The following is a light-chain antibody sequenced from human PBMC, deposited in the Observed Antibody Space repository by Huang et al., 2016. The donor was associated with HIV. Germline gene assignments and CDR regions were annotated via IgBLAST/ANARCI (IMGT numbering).Light chain of an antibody. V-gene: IGKV3-15*01. CDR2: ATS. CDR1: QSVRDK. J-gene: IGKJ4*01. CDR3: QQYESWPPLT. Sequence: EIVMTQSPDTLSVSPGERANLSCRASQSVRDKLAWYQQKPGQAPRLLLHATSTRAAGVPARFSGSGSGTEFTLTISSLRSEDCGVYYCQQYESWPPLTFGGGTKVEIK.